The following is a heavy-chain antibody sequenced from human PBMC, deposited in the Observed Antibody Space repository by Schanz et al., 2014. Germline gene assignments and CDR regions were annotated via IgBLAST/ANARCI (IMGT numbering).Heavy chain of an antibody. CDR2: IIPIVDIT. Sequence: QVQLVQSGAEVRKPGSSVRVSCKASGSTFTSYAFSWVRQAPGQGLEWMGRIIPIVDITNYAQKFLGRVTITADKSTSTAYMELKSLRSADTAVYYCATIGVNDYWRFGLDLWGQGTTVTVSS. CDR1: GSTFTSYA. J-gene: IGHJ6*02. V-gene: IGHV1-69*04. D-gene: IGHD3-16*01. CDR3: ATIGVNDYWRFGLDL.